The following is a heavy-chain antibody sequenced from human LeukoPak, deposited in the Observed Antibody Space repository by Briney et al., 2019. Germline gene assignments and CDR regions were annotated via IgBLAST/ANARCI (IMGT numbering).Heavy chain of an antibody. CDR2: INPNSGGT. CDR3: ARGGGIAVAPSDY. J-gene: IGHJ4*02. Sequence: ASVKVSCEASGYTFTGYYMHWVRQAPGQGLEWMGWINPNSGGTNYAQKFQGRVTMTRDTSISTAYMELSRLRSDDTAVYYCARGGGIAVAPSDYWGQGTLVTVSS. CDR1: GYTFTGYY. D-gene: IGHD6-19*01. V-gene: IGHV1-2*02.